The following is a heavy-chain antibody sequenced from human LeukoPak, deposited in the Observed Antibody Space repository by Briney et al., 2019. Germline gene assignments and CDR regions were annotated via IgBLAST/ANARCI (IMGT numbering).Heavy chain of an antibody. Sequence: GASVKVSCKASGYTFTSYDINWVRQATGQGLEWMGWMNPSSGNTGYAQKFQGRVTMTRNTSISTAYMELSSLRSEDTAVYYCARVGWQQLSTYMDVWGKGTTVTVSS. J-gene: IGHJ6*03. CDR3: ARVGWQQLSTYMDV. CDR2: MNPSSGNT. V-gene: IGHV1-8*01. D-gene: IGHD6-13*01. CDR1: GYTFTSYD.